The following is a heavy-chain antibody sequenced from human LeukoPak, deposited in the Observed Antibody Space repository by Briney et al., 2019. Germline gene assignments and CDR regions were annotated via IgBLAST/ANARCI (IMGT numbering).Heavy chain of an antibody. CDR1: GGSVSSGSYY. J-gene: IGHJ4*02. V-gene: IGHV4-61*01. CDR2: IYYSGST. D-gene: IGHD2-2*01. CDR3: ARELFGSSPYYFDY. Sequence: PSETLSLTCTVSGGSVSSGSYYWSWIRQPPGKGLEWIGYIYYSGSTNYNPSLRSRVTISVDTSKNQFSLKLSSVTAADTAVYYCARELFGSSPYYFDYWGQGTLVTVSS.